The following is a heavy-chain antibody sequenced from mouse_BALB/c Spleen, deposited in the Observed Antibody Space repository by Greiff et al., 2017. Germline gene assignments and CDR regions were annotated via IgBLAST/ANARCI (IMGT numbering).Heavy chain of an antibody. CDR3: TRLDLLRLRQRYAMDY. D-gene: IGHD2-4*01. V-gene: IGHV1S81*02. CDR2: INPSNGGT. CDR1: GYTFTSYW. J-gene: IGHJ4*01. Sequence: QVQLQQPGAELVKPGASVKLSCKASGYTFTSYWMYWVKQRPGQGLERIGEINPSNGGTNYNEKFKSKATLTVDKSSSTAYMQLSSLTSEDSVVYYCTRLDLLRLRQRYAMDYWGQGTSVTVSS.